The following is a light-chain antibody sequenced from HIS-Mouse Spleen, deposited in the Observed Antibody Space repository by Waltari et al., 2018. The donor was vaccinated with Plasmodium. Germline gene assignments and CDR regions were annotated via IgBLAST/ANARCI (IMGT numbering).Light chain of an antibody. CDR3: QAWDSSVV. V-gene: IGLV3-1*01. Sequence: SYELTQPPSVSVSPGQTASITCSGDKLGDKYACWYQQKPGQSPVLGIYQDSKRPSGIPERFSGSNSGNTATLTISGTRAMDEADYYCQAWDSSVVFGGGTKLTVL. CDR2: QDS. CDR1: KLGDKY. J-gene: IGLJ2*01.